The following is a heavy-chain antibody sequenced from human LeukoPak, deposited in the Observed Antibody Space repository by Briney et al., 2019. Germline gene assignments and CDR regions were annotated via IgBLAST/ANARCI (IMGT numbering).Heavy chain of an antibody. V-gene: IGHV3-7*01. D-gene: IGHD5-12*01. CDR1: GFTLSTYW. CDR3: ARDTGYKVAFDI. J-gene: IGHJ3*02. CDR2: IKEDGSEK. Sequence: GGSLRLSCAASGFTLSTYWMSWVRQAPGKGLEWVANIKEDGSEKYYVDSVKGRFTISRDNAKNSLYLQMNSLRAEDTALYYCARDTGYKVAFDIWGQGTMVTVSS.